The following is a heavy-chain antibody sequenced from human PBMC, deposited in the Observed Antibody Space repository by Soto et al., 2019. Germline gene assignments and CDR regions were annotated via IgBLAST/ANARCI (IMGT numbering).Heavy chain of an antibody. CDR2: IIPILGIA. CDR3: ARGPTHYDILTGYYKPGMDV. CDR1: GGTFSSYT. D-gene: IGHD3-9*01. J-gene: IGHJ6*02. V-gene: IGHV1-69*02. Sequence: GASVKVSCKASGGTFSSYTISWVRQAPGQGLEWMGRIIPILGIANYAQKFQGRVTITADKSTSTAYMELSSLRSEDTAVYYCARGPTHYDILTGYYKPGMDVWGQGTTVTVSS.